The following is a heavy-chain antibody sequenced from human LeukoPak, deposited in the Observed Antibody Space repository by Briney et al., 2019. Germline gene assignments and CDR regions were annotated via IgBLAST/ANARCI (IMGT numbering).Heavy chain of an antibody. V-gene: IGHV3-23*01. J-gene: IGHJ5*02. CDR1: GFSFATYA. Sequence: GGSLRLSCAASGFSFATYAMSWVRQAPGKGLEWVSAISATGGSTYYADSVEGRFTISRDNSKNTLYLQMNSLSAEDTAVYYCAKNRGVESGYWFDPWGQGTLVTVSS. CDR3: AKNRGVESGYWFDP. D-gene: IGHD2/OR15-2a*01. CDR2: ISATGGST.